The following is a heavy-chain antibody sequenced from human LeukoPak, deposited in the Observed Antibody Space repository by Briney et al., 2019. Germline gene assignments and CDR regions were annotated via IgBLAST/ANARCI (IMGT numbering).Heavy chain of an antibody. CDR1: GFTFSNYA. Sequence: PGGSLRLSCAASGFTFSNYAMSWVRQAPGKGLELVSSMCGSGVYTYYADSVRGRFTISRDNSENKLYLQANSLRAEDTAVYYCGKGLNRDYSGIGDHWGQGTLVTVSS. CDR3: GKGLNRDYSGIGDH. J-gene: IGHJ1*01. CDR2: MCGSGVYT. D-gene: IGHD5-12*01. V-gene: IGHV3-23*01.